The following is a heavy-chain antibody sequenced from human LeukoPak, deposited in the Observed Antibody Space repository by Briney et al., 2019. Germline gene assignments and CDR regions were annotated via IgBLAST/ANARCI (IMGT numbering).Heavy chain of an antibody. D-gene: IGHD4-23*01. CDR1: GGSFSGYY. CDR2: INHSGST. J-gene: IGHJ6*02. Sequence: SETLSLTCAVYGGSFSGYYWSWIRQPPGKGLEWIGEINHSGSTNYNPSLKSRVTISVDTSKNQFSLKLSSVTAADTAVYYCARGSEDGGNSWYYGMDVWGQGTTVTVSS. V-gene: IGHV4-34*01. CDR3: ARGSEDGGNSWYYGMDV.